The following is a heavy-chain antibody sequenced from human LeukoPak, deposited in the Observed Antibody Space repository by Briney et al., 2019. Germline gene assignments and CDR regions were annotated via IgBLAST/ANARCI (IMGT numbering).Heavy chain of an antibody. Sequence: GGSLRLSCAASGFTFSSYGMHWVRQAPGKGLEWVAVIWYDGSNKYYADSVKGRFTISRDNSKNTLYLQMNSLRAEDTAVYYCARDIYTYYYGSGSSPYYYYGMDVWGQGTTVTVSS. D-gene: IGHD3-10*01. CDR3: ARDIYTYYYGSGSSPYYYYGMDV. J-gene: IGHJ6*02. V-gene: IGHV3-33*01. CDR1: GFTFSSYG. CDR2: IWYDGSNK.